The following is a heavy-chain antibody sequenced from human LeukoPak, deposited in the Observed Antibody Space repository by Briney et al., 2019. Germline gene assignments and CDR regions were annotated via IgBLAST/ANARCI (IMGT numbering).Heavy chain of an antibody. Sequence: PSETLSLTCTVSDDSISSSNWWGWIRQPPGKGLEWIGYIYYSGSIYYNPSLKSRVTMSVDTSKNQFSLKLSSVTAVDTAVYYCARTMSSSHTVYGMDVWGQGTTVTVSS. D-gene: IGHD2-2*02. CDR3: ARTMSSSHTVYGMDV. J-gene: IGHJ6*02. CDR1: DDSISSSNW. CDR2: IYYSGSI. V-gene: IGHV4-28*05.